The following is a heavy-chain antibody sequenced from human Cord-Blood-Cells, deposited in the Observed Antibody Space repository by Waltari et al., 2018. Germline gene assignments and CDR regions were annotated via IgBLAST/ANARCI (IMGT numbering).Heavy chain of an antibody. D-gene: IGHD2-21*02. CDR1: GFTVSSNY. J-gene: IGHJ4*02. CDR2: IDSGGSA. Sequence: EVQLVESGGGLVQPGGSLRLSCAASGFTVSSNYISWVRQDPGKGRECVCVIDSGGSAYYGDSVKGRFTISRQQSKTTLYCQMNSPGAEDTAVYSCVLVTARDYWAQGTLVTVSS. CDR3: VLVTARDY. V-gene: IGHV3-53*04.